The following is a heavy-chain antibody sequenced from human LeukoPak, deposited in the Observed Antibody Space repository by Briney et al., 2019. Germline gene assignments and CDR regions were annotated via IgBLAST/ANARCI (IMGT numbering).Heavy chain of an antibody. V-gene: IGHV3-30*02. CDR3: AKEDSSSWPNFDY. CDR2: IRYDGSNK. D-gene: IGHD6-13*01. CDR1: GFTFSSYG. J-gene: IGHJ4*02. Sequence: PGGSLRLSCAASGFTFSSYGMHWVRQAPGKGLEWVAFIRYDGSNKYYADSVKGRFTISRDNSKNTLYLQMNSLRAEDTAVYYCAKEDSSSWPNFDYWGQGTLVTVSS.